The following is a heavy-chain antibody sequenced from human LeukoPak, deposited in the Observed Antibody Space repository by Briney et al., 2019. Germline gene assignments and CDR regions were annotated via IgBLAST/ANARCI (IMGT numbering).Heavy chain of an antibody. D-gene: IGHD1-1*01. V-gene: IGHV3-30*18. J-gene: IGHJ6*02. Sequence: GGSLRLSCAASGFTFSSYGMHWVRQAPGKGLEWVAVISYDGSNKYYADSVKGRFTISRDNSKNTLYLQMNSLRAEDTAVYYCAKHDIQPAGMDVWGQGTTVTVSS. CDR1: GFTFSSYG. CDR2: ISYDGSNK. CDR3: AKHDIQPAGMDV.